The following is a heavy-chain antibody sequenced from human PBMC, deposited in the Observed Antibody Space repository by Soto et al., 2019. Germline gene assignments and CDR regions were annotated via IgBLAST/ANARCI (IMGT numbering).Heavy chain of an antibody. CDR2: ISGSGDDT. D-gene: IGHD1-1*01. V-gene: IGHV3-23*01. CDR3: ANPIPNTRTTFGF. J-gene: IGHJ4*02. CDR1: GFTLSNFA. Sequence: GGSLRLSCVASGFTLSNFAMAWVRQAPGEGLEWVSAISGSGDDTFYADSMKGRFTISRDNSKDTLYLQINSLRAEDTAVYYCANPIPNTRTTFGFWGQGTLVLVSS.